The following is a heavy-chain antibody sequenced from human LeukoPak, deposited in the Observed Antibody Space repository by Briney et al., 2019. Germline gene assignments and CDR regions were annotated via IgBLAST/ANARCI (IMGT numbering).Heavy chain of an antibody. D-gene: IGHD6-13*01. V-gene: IGHV3-74*01. CDR1: GFTFSSYS. Sequence: GGSLRLSCAASGFTFSSYSMNWVRQAPGKGLVWVSRINTDGSTTDYADSVKGRFTISRDNAKNTVYLQMNSLRAEDTAVYYCARDGTAANFDYWGQGTLLTVSS. J-gene: IGHJ4*02. CDR2: INTDGSTT. CDR3: ARDGTAANFDY.